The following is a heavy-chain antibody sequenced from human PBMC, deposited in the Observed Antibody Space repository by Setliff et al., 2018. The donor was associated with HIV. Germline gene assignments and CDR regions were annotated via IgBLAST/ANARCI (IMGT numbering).Heavy chain of an antibody. D-gene: IGHD6-13*01. Sequence: PGGSLRLSCTASGFTFGDYAMSWVRQAPGKGLEWVGFIRGKAYGGTTEYAASVKGRFTISRDDSKRIAYLQMNSLKSEDTAVYYCARDVGRIQVWYSSSQRFDWWGQGTLVTVSS. CDR2: IRGKAYGGTT. CDR3: ARDVGRIQVWYSSSQRFDW. CDR1: GFTFGDYA. V-gene: IGHV3-49*04. J-gene: IGHJ5*01.